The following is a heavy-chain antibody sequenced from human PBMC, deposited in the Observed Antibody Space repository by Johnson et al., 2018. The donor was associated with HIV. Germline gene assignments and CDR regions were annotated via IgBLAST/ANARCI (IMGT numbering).Heavy chain of an antibody. D-gene: IGHD3-22*01. V-gene: IGHV3-74*02. CDR3: AKGVDYYDSSPADAFDI. CDR2: INSDGSST. J-gene: IGHJ3*02. Sequence: EVQLVESGGGLVQPGGSLRLSCAASGFTFSSYWMHWVRQAPGKGLVWVSRINSDGSSTSYADSVKGRFTISRDNAKNTLYLQMNSLRAEDTAVYYCAKGVDYYDSSPADAFDIWGQGTMVSVSS. CDR1: GFTFSSYW.